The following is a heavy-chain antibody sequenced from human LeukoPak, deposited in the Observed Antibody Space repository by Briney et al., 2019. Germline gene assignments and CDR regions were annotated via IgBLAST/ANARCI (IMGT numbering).Heavy chain of an antibody. CDR3: ARHRFHYYGSGSYVDY. CDR1: GGSFSGYY. CDR2: INHSGST. V-gene: IGHV4-34*01. J-gene: IGHJ4*02. Sequence: SETLSLTCAVYGGSFSGYYWSWIRQPPGKGLEWIGEINHSGSTNYNPSLKSRVTISVDTSKNQFSLKLSSVTAADTAAYYCARHRFHYYGSGSYVDYWGQGTLVTVSS. D-gene: IGHD3-10*01.